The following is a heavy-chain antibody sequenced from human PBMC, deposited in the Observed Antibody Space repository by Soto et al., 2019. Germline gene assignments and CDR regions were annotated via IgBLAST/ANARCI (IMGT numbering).Heavy chain of an antibody. CDR1: GFTFSDYY. V-gene: IGHV3-11*01. Sequence: QVQLVESGGGLVKPGGSLRLSCAASGFTFSDYYMSWIRQAPGKGLEWVSYISSSGSGTSTYYADSVKGLFTISRDNSKNTLYLQMNTLRVEDTAVYYCAKALSGAVITTNVNYWGQGTLVTVSS. CDR2: ISSSGSGTST. J-gene: IGHJ4*02. D-gene: IGHD3-22*01. CDR3: AKALSGAVITTNVNY.